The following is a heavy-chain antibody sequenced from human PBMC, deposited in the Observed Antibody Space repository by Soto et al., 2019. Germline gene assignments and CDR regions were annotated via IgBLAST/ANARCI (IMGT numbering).Heavy chain of an antibody. D-gene: IGHD2-21*02. CDR1: GFTFSGYT. Sequence: EVQLVESGGSLVKPGGSLRLTCAASGFTFSGYTMNWVRQAPGKGLEWVSSIRRGSDYIFYADSVKGRFTISRDNARNTLYLQMSSLRAEDTAVYYCAKDSGCVDDACAYDPWGQGTLVNVSS. CDR3: AKDSGCVDDACAYDP. CDR2: IRRGSDYI. J-gene: IGHJ5*02. V-gene: IGHV3-21*01.